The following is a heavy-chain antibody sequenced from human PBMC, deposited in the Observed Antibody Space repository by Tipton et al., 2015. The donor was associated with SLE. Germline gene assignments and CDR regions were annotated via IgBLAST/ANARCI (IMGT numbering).Heavy chain of an antibody. Sequence: TLSLTCTVSGDSISSSNYYWGWIRQPPGKGLEWIGSISYSGTTSYNPSLKSRVTISVDTSKNQFSLKLSSVTAADTAVYYCARGIMGDHDYWGQGTLVTVSS. CDR2: ISYSGTT. J-gene: IGHJ4*02. V-gene: IGHV4-39*07. CDR3: ARGIMGDHDY. D-gene: IGHD3-16*01. CDR1: GDSISSSNYY.